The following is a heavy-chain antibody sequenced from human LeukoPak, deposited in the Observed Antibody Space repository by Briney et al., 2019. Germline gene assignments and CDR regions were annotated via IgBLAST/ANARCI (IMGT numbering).Heavy chain of an antibody. V-gene: IGHV5-51*01. CDR1: GYSFTSYW. CDR2: IYPGDSDT. D-gene: IGHD5-12*01. CDR3: ARQRYSGYDPFDY. Sequence: GESLKISCKGSGYSFTSYWNGWVRQMPGKGLEWMGIIYPGDSDTRYSPSFQGQVTISAHKSISTAYLQWSSLKASDTAMYYSARQRYSGYDPFDYWGQGTLVTVSS. J-gene: IGHJ4*02.